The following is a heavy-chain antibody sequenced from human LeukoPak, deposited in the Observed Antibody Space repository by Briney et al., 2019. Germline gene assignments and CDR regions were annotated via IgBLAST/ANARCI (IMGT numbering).Heavy chain of an antibody. CDR2: IYYSGST. CDR1: GFTFSSYA. CDR3: ARARPLTYYYDSSGYYHGGIFDY. D-gene: IGHD3-22*01. V-gene: IGHV4-39*07. J-gene: IGHJ4*02. Sequence: GSLRLSCAASGFTFSSYAMSWIRQPPGKGLEWIGCIYYSGSTYYHPSLKSGVTISVDPSKDQFSLKLSSVTAADTAVYYCARARPLTYYYDSSGYYHGGIFDYWGQGTLVTVSS.